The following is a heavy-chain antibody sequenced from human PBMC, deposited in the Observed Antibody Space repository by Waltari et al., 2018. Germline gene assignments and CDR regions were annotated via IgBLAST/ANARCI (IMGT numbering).Heavy chain of an antibody. CDR3: VRARLRYFDY. V-gene: IGHV3-74*01. Sequence: EVQLVESGGGLVQPGGSLRLSCVASGFTFNNHWMHWVRQAPGKGLLWVSRINTDGSGSSYADSVKGRFTISRDNAMNTLYLQMDSLRAEDTGVYYCVRARLRYFDYWGQGALVTVSS. D-gene: IGHD4-17*01. CDR1: GFTFNNHW. CDR2: INTDGSGS. J-gene: IGHJ4*02.